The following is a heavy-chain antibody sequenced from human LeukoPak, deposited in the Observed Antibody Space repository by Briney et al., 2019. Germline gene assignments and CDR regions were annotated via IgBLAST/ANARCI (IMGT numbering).Heavy chain of an antibody. D-gene: IGHD3-9*01. CDR1: GFTFSSYG. Sequence: PGRSLRLSCAASGFTFSSYGMHWVRQAPGKGLEWVAVISYDGSNKYYADSVKGRFTISRDNSKNTLYLQMNSLGAEDTAVYYCAKGNDILTAYYPDYWGQGTLVTVSS. J-gene: IGHJ4*02. CDR2: ISYDGSNK. V-gene: IGHV3-30*18. CDR3: AKGNDILTAYYPDY.